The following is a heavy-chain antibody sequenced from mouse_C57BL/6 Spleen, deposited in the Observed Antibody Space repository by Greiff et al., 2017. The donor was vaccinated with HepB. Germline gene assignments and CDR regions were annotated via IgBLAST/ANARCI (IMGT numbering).Heavy chain of an antibody. D-gene: IGHD3-2*02. CDR3: AREDSSGPLYYFDY. CDR2: INPNNGGT. CDR1: GYTFTDYY. J-gene: IGHJ2*01. V-gene: IGHV1-26*01. Sequence: EVQLQQSGPELVKPGASVKISCKASGYTFTDYYMNWVKQSHGKSLEWIGDINPNNGGTSYNQKFKGKATLTVDKYSSTAYMELRSLTSEDSAVYYCAREDSSGPLYYFDYWGQGTTLTVSS.